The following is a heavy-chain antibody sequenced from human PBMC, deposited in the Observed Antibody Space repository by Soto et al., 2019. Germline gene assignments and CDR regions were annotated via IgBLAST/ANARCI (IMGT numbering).Heavy chain of an antibody. J-gene: IGHJ4*02. CDR3: ARDPKTSGGQHWAFNYFDS. D-gene: IGHD7-27*01. CDR2: ISNDGTNK. V-gene: IGHV3-30-3*01. Sequence: QVQLVESGGGVVQPGRSLRLSCAASGFSFSISPMHWVRQAPGKGPEWVALISNDGTNKFYADSVKGRFTISRENSKSTLDLQVDSLRPEDVAVYYCARDPKTSGGQHWAFNYFDSWGQGTLVTVSS. CDR1: GFSFSISP.